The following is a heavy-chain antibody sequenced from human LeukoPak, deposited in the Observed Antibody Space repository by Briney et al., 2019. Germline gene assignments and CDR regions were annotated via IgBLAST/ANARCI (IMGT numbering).Heavy chain of an antibody. CDR1: GYSFASYW. CDR2: IYPGDSDT. V-gene: IGHV5-51*01. D-gene: IGHD6-13*01. Sequence: GESLKISCKGSGYSFASYWIGWVRQMPGKGLEWMGIIYPGDSDTRYSPSFQGQVTVSADKSISTAYLQWSSLKASDTAMYYCARRLAAAGTDYFDYWGQGTLVTVSS. J-gene: IGHJ4*02. CDR3: ARRLAAAGTDYFDY.